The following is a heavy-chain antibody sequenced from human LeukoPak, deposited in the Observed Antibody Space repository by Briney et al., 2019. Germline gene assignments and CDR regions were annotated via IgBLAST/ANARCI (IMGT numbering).Heavy chain of an antibody. CDR1: VDRLSSRSDF. CDR3: GRDRRGGQVRGVIIHYFDY. J-gene: IGHJ4*02. CDR2: MYYSVST. V-gene: IGHV4-39*07. Sequence: PSVTQSLTCGVSVDRLSSRSDFGGSVRQPPGRGVGRIESMYYSVSTYYNPSLKSRVTISVETSKNQSSLKLSSVRAAATARYYCGRDRRGGQVRGVIIHYFDYWGQGTLVTVSS. D-gene: IGHD3-10*01.